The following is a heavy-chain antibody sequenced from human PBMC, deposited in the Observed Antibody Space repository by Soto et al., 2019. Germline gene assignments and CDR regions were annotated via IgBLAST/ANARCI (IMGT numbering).Heavy chain of an antibody. J-gene: IGHJ6*02. CDR1: GYTFTTYG. D-gene: IGHD3-16*01. CDR2: ISGYAGHT. CDR3: AREGEMPYYYYGLDV. V-gene: IGHV1-18*01. Sequence: QVQLVQSGAEVRKPGASVKVSCKASGYTFTTYGITWVRQAPGQGLEWMGWISGYAGHTKYAQKFQGRIIMTTDTSTSTVYMDLRSLRSDDTAVYYCAREGEMPYYYYGLDVWGQGTTVTVSS.